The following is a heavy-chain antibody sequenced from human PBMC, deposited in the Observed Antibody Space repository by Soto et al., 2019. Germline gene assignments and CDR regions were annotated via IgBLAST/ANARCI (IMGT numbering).Heavy chain of an antibody. CDR1: GFTFSDYA. CDR3: ARVRMYYSSSQAAYYLDY. V-gene: IGHV3-21*01. J-gene: IGHJ4*02. Sequence: EVQLVESGGGLVKPGGSLRLSCAASGFTFSDYAMNWVRQSPGKGLEWVSSISSSGTYIYYADSLKGRFTISRDNAKNSADLQMNSLRADDTAVYYCARVRMYYSSSQAAYYLDYWGQGVLVTVSS. CDR2: ISSSGTYI. D-gene: IGHD6-13*01.